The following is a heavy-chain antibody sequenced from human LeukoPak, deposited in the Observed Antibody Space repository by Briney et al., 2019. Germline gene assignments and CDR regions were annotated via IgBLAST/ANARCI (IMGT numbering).Heavy chain of an antibody. CDR3: ARGDIVVVPAATLFDY. J-gene: IGHJ4*02. V-gene: IGHV3-21*01. D-gene: IGHD2-2*01. Sequence: GGPLRLSCAASGFTFSSYSKTWVRHARGKGREWVSSISSSSSYIYYADSVKSRFTISRDNAKNSLYLQMTSLRAEDTAVYYCARGDIVVVPAATLFDYWGQGTLVTVSS. CDR1: GFTFSSYS. CDR2: ISSSSSYI.